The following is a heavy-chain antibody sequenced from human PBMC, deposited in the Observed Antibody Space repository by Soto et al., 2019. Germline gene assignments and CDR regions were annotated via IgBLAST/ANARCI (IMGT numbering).Heavy chain of an antibody. D-gene: IGHD3-10*01. J-gene: IGHJ2*01. Sequence: EVQLLESGGGLVQPGVSLRLSCAASGFTFISYAMNWVRQAPGKGLQWVSAISGGGDATFYADSVKGRFIISRDNSRNTVTLQMNSLGADDTAVYYCARKVPGSTTRPDYWYFDLWGRGTLVTVSS. CDR2: ISGGGDAT. V-gene: IGHV3-23*01. CDR1: GFTFISYA. CDR3: ARKVPGSTTRPDYWYFDL.